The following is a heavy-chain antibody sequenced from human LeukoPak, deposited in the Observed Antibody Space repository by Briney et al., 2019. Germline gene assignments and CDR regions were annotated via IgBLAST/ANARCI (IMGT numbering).Heavy chain of an antibody. CDR1: GFTVSSNY. CDR3: AREVTIFGVVTYYFDY. Sequence: PGGSLRLSCAASGFTVSSNYMSWVRQARGKGLEWVSVIYSGGSTYYADSVKGRFAISRDNSKNTLYLQMNSLRAEDTAVYYCAREVTIFGVVTYYFDYWGQGTLVTVSS. V-gene: IGHV3-53*01. J-gene: IGHJ4*02. CDR2: IYSGGST. D-gene: IGHD3-3*01.